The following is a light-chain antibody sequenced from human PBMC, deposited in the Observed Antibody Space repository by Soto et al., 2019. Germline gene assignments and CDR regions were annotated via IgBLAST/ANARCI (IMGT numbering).Light chain of an antibody. V-gene: IGKV1-8*01. Sequence: AIRMTQSPSSFSASTGDRVTITCRASQGISSYLAWYQQKPGKAPKLLIYAASNRATGIPDRFSGSGSGTDFTLTISRLEPEDFAVYYCQQYGSSGTFGQGTKV. CDR2: AAS. J-gene: IGKJ1*01. CDR1: QGISSY. CDR3: QQYGSSGT.